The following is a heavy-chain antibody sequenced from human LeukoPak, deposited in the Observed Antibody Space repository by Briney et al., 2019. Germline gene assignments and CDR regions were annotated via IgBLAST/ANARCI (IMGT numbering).Heavy chain of an antibody. Sequence: GASVKVSCKASGYTFTGYYMHWVRQAPGQGLEWMGWINPNSGGTNYAQKFQGRVTMTRDTSISTAYMELSRLRSDDTAVYYCARDPGITGTSSSILSLYYYYYYYMDVWGKGTTVTVSS. CDR3: ARDPGITGTSSSILSLYYYYYYYMDV. D-gene: IGHD1-7*01. J-gene: IGHJ6*03. CDR2: INPNSGGT. V-gene: IGHV1-2*02. CDR1: GYTFTGYY.